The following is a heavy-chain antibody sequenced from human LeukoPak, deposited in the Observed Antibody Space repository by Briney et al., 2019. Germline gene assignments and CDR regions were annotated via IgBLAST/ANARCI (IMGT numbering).Heavy chain of an antibody. CDR3: ARDRKVATDYYYYSMDV. D-gene: IGHD5-12*01. J-gene: IGHJ6*02. Sequence: GRSLRLSCAASGFTFSSYAMHWVRQAPGKGLEWVAVISYDGSNKYYADSVKGRFTISRGNSKNTLYLQMNSLRAEDTAVYYCARDRKVATDYYYYSMDVWGQGTTVTVSS. CDR2: ISYDGSNK. V-gene: IGHV3-30-3*01. CDR1: GFTFSSYA.